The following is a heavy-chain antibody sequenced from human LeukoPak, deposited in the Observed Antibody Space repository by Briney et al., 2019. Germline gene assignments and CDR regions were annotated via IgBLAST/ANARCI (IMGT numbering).Heavy chain of an antibody. CDR2: IYPGGSNV. J-gene: IGHJ4*02. CDR3: ARHGVPGAMGCDY. D-gene: IGHD7-27*01. V-gene: IGHV5-51*01. CDR1: GYSFAKYW. Sequence: GESLQSSCKGSGYSFAKYWIGSVRQMPGKGLQWMGIIYPGGSNVRYSPSFQGQIIISVDKSINTAYLQWSSLEASDTAMYYCARHGVPGAMGCDYWGKGTLVTVSS.